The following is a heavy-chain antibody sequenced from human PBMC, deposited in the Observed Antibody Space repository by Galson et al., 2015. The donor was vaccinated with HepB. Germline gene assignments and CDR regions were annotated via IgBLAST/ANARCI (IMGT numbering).Heavy chain of an antibody. D-gene: IGHD3-22*01. V-gene: IGHV3-30-3*01. CDR1: GGTFSSYA. CDR2: ISYDGSNK. J-gene: IGHJ4*02. Sequence: SCKASGGTFSSYAMHWVRQAPGKGLEWVAVISYDGSNKYYADSVKGRFTISRDNSKNTLYLQMNSLRAEDAAVYYCARDQGYYYDSSGYPGYWGQGTLVTVSS. CDR3: ARDQGYYYDSSGYPGY.